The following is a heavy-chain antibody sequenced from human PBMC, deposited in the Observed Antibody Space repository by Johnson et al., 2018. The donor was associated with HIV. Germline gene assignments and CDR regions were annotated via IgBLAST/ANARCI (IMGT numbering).Heavy chain of an antibody. CDR3: AKDRGSPGIPAAFDI. Sequence: QVQLVESGGGMVQPGRSLRLSCAASGFSFSRYGMHWARQAPGKGLEWVAVIWYDGSNKYHADSVTGRFTISRDNSKNTLFLQMNSLRAEDTAVYYCAKDRGSPGIPAAFDIWGQGTMVTVSS. CDR1: GFSFSRYG. V-gene: IGHV3-33*06. J-gene: IGHJ3*02. CDR2: IWYDGSNK. D-gene: IGHD1-26*01.